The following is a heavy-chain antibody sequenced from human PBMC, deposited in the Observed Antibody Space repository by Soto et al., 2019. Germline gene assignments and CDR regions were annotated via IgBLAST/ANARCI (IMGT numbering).Heavy chain of an antibody. D-gene: IGHD2-8*02. CDR2: VNHSGST. CDR3: ARDKITGRFDY. CDR1: GGSFSGYY. V-gene: IGHV4-34*01. J-gene: IGHJ4*02. Sequence: QVQLQQWGAGLLKPSETLSLTCAVYGGSFSGYYWTCSPQPPGTGLEWIGEVNHSGSTNYNPSPKRRVTRTVATSKNQFSLKLTSVTAADTAVYYCARDKITGRFDYWGQGTLVTVSS.